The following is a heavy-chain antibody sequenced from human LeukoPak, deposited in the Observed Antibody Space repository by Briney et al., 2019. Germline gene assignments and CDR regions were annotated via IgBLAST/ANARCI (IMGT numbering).Heavy chain of an antibody. CDR3: ARDSGNYHYDMDV. CDR1: GGTFSSYA. V-gene: IGHV1-46*01. CDR2: NFFHDGST. D-gene: IGHD3-10*01. J-gene: IGHJ6*02. Sequence: ASVKVSCKASGGTFSSYAISWVRQAPGQGLEWMGINFFHDGSTSNTQKFQGRVTMTRDTSTSTVYMELSSLRSEDTAVYYCARDSGNYHYDMDVWGQGTTVIVSS.